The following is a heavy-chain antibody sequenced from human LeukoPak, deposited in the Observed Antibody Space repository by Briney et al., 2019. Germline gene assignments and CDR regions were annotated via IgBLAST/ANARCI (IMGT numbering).Heavy chain of an antibody. Sequence: SVKASCKASGGTFSSYAISWVRQAPGQGLEWMGGIIPIFGTANYAQKFQGRVTITADESTSTAYMELSSLRSEDTAVYYCARAKSGGYSYRAYYFDYWGQGTLVTVSS. CDR1: GGTFSSYA. CDR2: IIPIFGTA. CDR3: ARAKSGGYSYRAYYFDY. D-gene: IGHD5-18*01. J-gene: IGHJ4*02. V-gene: IGHV1-69*01.